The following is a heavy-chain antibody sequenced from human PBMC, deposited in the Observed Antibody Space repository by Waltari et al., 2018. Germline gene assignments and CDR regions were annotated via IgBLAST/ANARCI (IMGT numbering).Heavy chain of an antibody. J-gene: IGHJ4*02. V-gene: IGHV3-23*01. CDR2: LGAIVAGS. CDR3: AKALDRRWLRPES. Sequence: EVQLLEAGGGLVQPGGSLRLDCAAPGFTVTRSGVAWVRQCPGKGWEWVSALGAIVAGSYYADSVQGRFSMYRDTSKNTVSLEMNFLTAADTAMYFCAKALDRRWLRPESWGQGTLVTVSS. CDR1: GFTVTRSG. D-gene: IGHD5-12*01.